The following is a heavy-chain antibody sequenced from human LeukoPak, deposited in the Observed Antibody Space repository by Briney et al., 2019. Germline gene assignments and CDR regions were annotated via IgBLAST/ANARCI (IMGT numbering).Heavy chain of an antibody. CDR3: ARNKRYCSGGSCSKNYNWFDP. CDR1: GYTFTGYY. CDR2: INPNSGGT. Sequence: ASVKVSCKASGYTFTGYYMHWVRQAPAQGLEWMGWINPNSGGTNYAQKFQGRVTMTRDTSISTAYMELSRLRSDDTAVYYCARNKRYCSGGSCSKNYNWFDPWGQGTLVTVSS. J-gene: IGHJ5*02. V-gene: IGHV1-2*02. D-gene: IGHD2-15*01.